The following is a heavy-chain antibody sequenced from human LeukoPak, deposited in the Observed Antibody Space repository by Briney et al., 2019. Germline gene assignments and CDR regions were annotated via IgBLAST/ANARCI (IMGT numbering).Heavy chain of an antibody. CDR1: GFTFSSYS. J-gene: IGHJ4*02. Sequence: PGGSLRLSCAASGFTFSSYSMNWVRQAPGKGLEWVSSISSSSSYIYYADSVKGRFTISRDNSKNTLYLQMNSLRAEDTAVYYCAKAGHRYSSSWYRDFDYWGQGTLVTASS. CDR3: AKAGHRYSSSWYRDFDY. D-gene: IGHD6-13*01. CDR2: ISSSSSYI. V-gene: IGHV3-21*01.